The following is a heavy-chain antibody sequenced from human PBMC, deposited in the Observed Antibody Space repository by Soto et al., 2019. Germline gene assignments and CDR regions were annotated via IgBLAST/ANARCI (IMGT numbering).Heavy chain of an antibody. J-gene: IGHJ4*02. V-gene: IGHV4-30-4*01. CDR2: IYYSGST. CDR3: PRALDPYYFDY. CDR1: GGCISSGDYY. Sequence: QVQLQESGTGLVKPSQTLSLTCTVSGGCISSGDYYWSWIRQPPGKGLEWIGDIYYSGSTYYNPSLKSRVTIPVDTAKNQFSLKLSPVTAADTAVYYCPRALDPYYFDYWGQGTLVTVSS.